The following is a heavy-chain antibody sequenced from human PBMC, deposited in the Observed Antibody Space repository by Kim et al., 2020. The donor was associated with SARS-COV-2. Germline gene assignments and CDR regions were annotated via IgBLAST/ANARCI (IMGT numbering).Heavy chain of an antibody. Sequence: NPSLKRRVTISVDTSKKQFSLKLSSVTAADTAVYYCATGAAASTSGSGMDVWGQGTTVTVSS. V-gene: IGHV4-31*02. D-gene: IGHD6-13*01. J-gene: IGHJ6*02. CDR3: ATGAAASTSGSGMDV.